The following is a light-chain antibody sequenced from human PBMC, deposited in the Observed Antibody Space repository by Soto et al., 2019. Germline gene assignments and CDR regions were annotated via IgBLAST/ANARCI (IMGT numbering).Light chain of an antibody. CDR3: QHYNNWPRT. CDR1: QSVSSY. Sequence: ETVMTQSPATLSVSPGERATLSCRASQSVSSYLAWYQQKPGQAPRLLIYGESTRATGIPARFSGSGSGTEFTLTISSLQSEDFAVYYCQHYNNWPRTFGQGTKVEIK. V-gene: IGKV3-15*01. CDR2: GES. J-gene: IGKJ1*01.